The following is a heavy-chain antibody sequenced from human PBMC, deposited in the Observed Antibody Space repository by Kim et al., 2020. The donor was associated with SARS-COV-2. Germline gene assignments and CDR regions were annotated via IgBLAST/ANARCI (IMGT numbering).Heavy chain of an antibody. V-gene: IGHV3-53*01. Sequence: GGSLRLSCAASGFIVSDNYMMWVRQAPGEGLEWVSLIHIGGGTNYADSVRGRFTISRDNSKNTLYLQMNSLRAEDTAVYYCASRGHTNGYWKLQDWGLGTLVTVSS. CDR3: ASRGHTNGYWKLQD. CDR1: GFIVSDNY. CDR2: IHIGGGT. J-gene: IGHJ4*02. D-gene: IGHD2-8*01.